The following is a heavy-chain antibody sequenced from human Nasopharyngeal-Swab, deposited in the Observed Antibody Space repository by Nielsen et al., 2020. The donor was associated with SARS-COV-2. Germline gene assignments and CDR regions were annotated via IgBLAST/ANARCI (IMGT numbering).Heavy chain of an antibody. V-gene: IGHV3-21*01. CDR3: ARGDHGGNSKYYHGMDV. D-gene: IGHD4-23*01. CDR1: GFTFSTYS. CDR2: ISTSSTFK. J-gene: IGHJ6*02. Sequence: GESLKISCAVSGFTFSTYSMNWVRQAPGKGLEWVSSISTSSTFKHYADSMKGRFTISRDNAKSSLYLQMNSLRAEDTAVYYCARGDHGGNSKYYHGMDVWGQGTTVTVSS.